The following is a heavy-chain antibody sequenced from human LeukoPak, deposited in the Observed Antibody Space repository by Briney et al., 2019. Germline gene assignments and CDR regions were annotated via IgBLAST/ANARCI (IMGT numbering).Heavy chain of an antibody. Sequence: GGSLRLSCAASGFTFSSYAMSWVRQAPGKGLEWVSAISGSGGSTYYADSVKGRFTISRDNSKNTLYLQMNSLRAEDTAVYYCAKSTYYDFWSGYSDYWGQGTLVTVPS. J-gene: IGHJ4*02. CDR2: ISGSGGST. CDR1: GFTFSSYA. CDR3: AKSTYYDFWSGYSDY. V-gene: IGHV3-23*01. D-gene: IGHD3-3*01.